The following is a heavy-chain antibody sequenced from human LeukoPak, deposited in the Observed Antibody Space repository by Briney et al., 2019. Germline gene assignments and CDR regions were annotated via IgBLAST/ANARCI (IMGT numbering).Heavy chain of an antibody. V-gene: IGHV4-59*02. CDR2: IYYTGST. D-gene: IGHD6-13*01. Sequence: PSETLSLTCTVSGGSVSTYYWSWIRQPPGKGLEWIGYIYYTGSTNYNPSLKSRITISVDTSKNQFSLKLRSVTAADTAVYYCARAYWVGSSRYVLYFDYWGQGTLVTVSS. CDR3: ARAYWVGSSRYVLYFDY. J-gene: IGHJ4*02. CDR1: GGSVSTYY.